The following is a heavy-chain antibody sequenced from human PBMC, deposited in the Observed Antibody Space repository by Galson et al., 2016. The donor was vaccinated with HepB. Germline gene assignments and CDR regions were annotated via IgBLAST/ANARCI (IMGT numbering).Heavy chain of an antibody. CDR2: ISYDGNNR. Sequence: SLRLSCAASGFTFRSYGMHWVRQAPGKGLEWVAVISYDGNNRYYADSVKGRFTISRDNSKNTLYLQMNSLRAEDTAVYYCAKDGRDAYNFNYYYYAIDVWGPGTTVTVSS. D-gene: IGHD5-24*01. J-gene: IGHJ6*02. V-gene: IGHV3-30*18. CDR3: AKDGRDAYNFNYYYYAIDV. CDR1: GFTFRSYG.